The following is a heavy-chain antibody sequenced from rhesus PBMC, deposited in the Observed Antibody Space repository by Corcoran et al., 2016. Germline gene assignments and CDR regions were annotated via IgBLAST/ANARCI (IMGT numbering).Heavy chain of an antibody. D-gene: IGHD3-3*01. J-gene: IGHJ4*01. CDR1: GGSISDHSY. CDR3: ARDRLFGLVGLDF. V-gene: IGHV4S9*01. CDR2: TYGSSGST. Sequence: QVQLQESGPGLVKPSETLSLTCPVSGGSISDHSYWYLIRQPPGPGLEWIGNTYGSSGSTYYNPSLKSRVTISKDTSKNQFSLKLSSVTAADTAVYYCARDRLFGLVGLDFWGQGVLVTVSS.